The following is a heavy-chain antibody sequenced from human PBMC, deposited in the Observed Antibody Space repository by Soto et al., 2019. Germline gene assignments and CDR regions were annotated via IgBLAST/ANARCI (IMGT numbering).Heavy chain of an antibody. D-gene: IGHD3-22*01. CDR1: GYSFANYW. V-gene: IGHV5-51*01. Sequence: VESLKISCSGSGYSFANYWIGWVRQMPGKGLEWMGIIYPTDSDTRYSPSFQGQVTISADKSISTAYLQWNSLKASDTAIYFCARGDTSDYSTATPADYWGQGTLVTVSS. CDR2: IYPTDSDT. CDR3: ARGDTSDYSTATPADY. J-gene: IGHJ4*02.